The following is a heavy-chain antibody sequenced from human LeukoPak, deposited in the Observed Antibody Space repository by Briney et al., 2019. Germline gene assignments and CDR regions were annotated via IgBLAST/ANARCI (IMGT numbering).Heavy chain of an antibody. CDR1: GYTFTSYY. D-gene: IGHD3-22*01. J-gene: IGHJ6*02. V-gene: IGHV1-46*01. Sequence: ASVKVSCKASGYTFTSYYMHWVRQAPGQGLEWMGIINPSGGSTSYAQKFQGRVTMTRDTSTSTVYMGLSSLRSEDTAVYYCAREGNYYYDSSGSDGMDVWGQGTTVTVSS. CDR2: INPSGGST. CDR3: AREGNYYYDSSGSDGMDV.